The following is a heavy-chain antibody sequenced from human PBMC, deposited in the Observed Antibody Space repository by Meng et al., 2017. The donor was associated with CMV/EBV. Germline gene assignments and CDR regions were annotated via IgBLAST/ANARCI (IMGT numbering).Heavy chain of an antibody. Sequence: GESLKISCAASGFTFSSYGMHWVRQAPGKGLEWVAVIWYDGSNKYYADSVKGRFTISRDNSKNTLYLQMNSLRAEDTAVYYCAKDRIAAAGTRGGWNYYYYGMDVWGQGTTVTVSS. CDR3: AKDRIAAAGTRGGWNYYYYGMDV. CDR2: IWYDGSNK. D-gene: IGHD6-13*01. CDR1: GFTFSSYG. V-gene: IGHV3-33*06. J-gene: IGHJ6*02.